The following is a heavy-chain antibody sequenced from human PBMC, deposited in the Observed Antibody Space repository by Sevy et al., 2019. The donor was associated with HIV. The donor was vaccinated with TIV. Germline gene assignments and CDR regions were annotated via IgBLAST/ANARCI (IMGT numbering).Heavy chain of an antibody. CDR3: ATDKGGYDPFDY. Sequence: GGSLRLSCAASGFTFSSYTLNWVRQAPGKGLEWVSSISYSSEYIYYADSVKGRFIISRDNAKNSLYLQMSSLRAEDTAVYYCATDKGGYDPFDYWGQGTLVTVSS. D-gene: IGHD5-12*01. CDR1: GFTFSSYT. CDR2: ISYSSEYI. J-gene: IGHJ4*02. V-gene: IGHV3-21*01.